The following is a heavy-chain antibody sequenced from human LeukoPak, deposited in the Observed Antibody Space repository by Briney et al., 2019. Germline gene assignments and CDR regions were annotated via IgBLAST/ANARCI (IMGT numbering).Heavy chain of an antibody. D-gene: IGHD5-18*01. CDR2: IKSKTDGGTT. J-gene: IGHJ4*02. CDR3: TTDLSVDTAMAY. Sequence: GGSLRLSXEASGFTFRIYSMSWVRQAPGKGLEWVGRIKSKTDGGTTDYAAPVKGRFTISRDDSKNTLYLQMNSLKTEDTAVYYCTTDLSVDTAMAYWGQGTLVTVSS. CDR1: GFTFRIYS. V-gene: IGHV3-15*01.